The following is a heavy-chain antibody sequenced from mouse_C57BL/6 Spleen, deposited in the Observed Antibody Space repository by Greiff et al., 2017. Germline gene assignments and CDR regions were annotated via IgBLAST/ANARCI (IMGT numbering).Heavy chain of an antibody. CDR3: ANYYGSSSGFAY. CDR1: GYTFTDHT. Sequence: VKLMESDAELVKPGASVKISCKVSGYTFTDHTIHWMKQRPEQGLEWIGYIYPRDGSTKYNEKFKGKATLTADKSSSTAYMQLNSLTSEDSAVYFCANYYGSSSGFAYWGQGTLVTVSA. V-gene: IGHV1-78*01. J-gene: IGHJ3*01. CDR2: IYPRDGST. D-gene: IGHD1-1*01.